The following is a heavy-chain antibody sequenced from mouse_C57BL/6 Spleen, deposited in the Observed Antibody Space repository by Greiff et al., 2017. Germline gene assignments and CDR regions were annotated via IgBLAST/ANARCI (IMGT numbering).Heavy chain of an antibody. CDR2: IWRGGST. CDR1: GFSLTSYG. CDR3: AKNSLYGNAMDY. Sequence: QVQLQESGPGLVQPSQSLSISCTVSGFSLTSYGVHWVRQSPGKGLEWLGVIWRGGSTDYNAAFMSRLGITTDNSKSQVFFKMNSLQADDTAIYYCAKNSLYGNAMDYWGQGTSVTVSS. D-gene: IGHD6-1*01. V-gene: IGHV2-5*01. J-gene: IGHJ4*01.